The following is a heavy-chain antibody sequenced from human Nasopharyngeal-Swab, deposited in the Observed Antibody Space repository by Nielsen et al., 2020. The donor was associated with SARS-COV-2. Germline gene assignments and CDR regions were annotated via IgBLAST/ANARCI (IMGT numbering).Heavy chain of an antibody. CDR3: AKARRVGATGDY. V-gene: IGHV3-23*01. CDR2: INGSGGST. D-gene: IGHD1-26*01. Sequence: GESLKILCAAAGFPFSSYALSWVRQAPGKGLEWVSAINGSGGSTYYADSVKGRFTISRDNSKNTLYLQMNSLRAEDTAVYYCAKARRVGATGDYWGQGTLVTVSS. J-gene: IGHJ4*02. CDR1: GFPFSSYA.